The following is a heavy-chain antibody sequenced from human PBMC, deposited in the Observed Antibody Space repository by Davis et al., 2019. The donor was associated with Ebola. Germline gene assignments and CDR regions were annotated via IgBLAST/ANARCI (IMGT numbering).Heavy chain of an antibody. CDR1: GFTFSDHY. CDR2: IRRKVDKYET. CDR3: IKVSITVGARYFDS. Sequence: GESLKISCTASGFTFSDHYMDWVRQAPGRGLEWVGRIRRKVDKYETEYTASVKGRFIISRDDSTNSLYLQMNSLRTEDTALYYCIKVSITVGARYFDSWGQGTLVTVSS. V-gene: IGHV3-72*01. J-gene: IGHJ4*02. D-gene: IGHD4-23*01.